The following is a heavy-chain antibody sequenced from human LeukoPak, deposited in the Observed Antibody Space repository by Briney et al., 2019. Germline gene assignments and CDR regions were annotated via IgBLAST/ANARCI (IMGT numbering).Heavy chain of an antibody. J-gene: IGHJ5*02. CDR3: ARVTNDFWSGYYKVNWFDP. D-gene: IGHD3-3*01. Sequence: PSETLSPTCTVSGGSISSYYWSWIRQPPGKGLEWIGYIYYSGSTNYNPSLKSRVTISVDTSKNQFSLKLSSVTAADTAVYYCARVTNDFWSGYYKVNWFDPWGQGTLVTVSS. CDR2: IYYSGST. CDR1: GGSISSYY. V-gene: IGHV4-59*01.